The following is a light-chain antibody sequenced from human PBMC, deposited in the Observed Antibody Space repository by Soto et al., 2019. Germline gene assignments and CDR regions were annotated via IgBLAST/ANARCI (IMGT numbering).Light chain of an antibody. J-gene: IGKJ5*01. V-gene: IGKV1-39*01. CDR2: ATS. CDR1: QSIASY. Sequence: DIQMTQSPSSLSASVGDRVTITCRASQSIASYLNWYQQKPGKAPRLLIFATSNLQSGVPSRFSGSGSGTHFTLTIRSLQPEDFATYYCQQPISFPITFGQGTRLEIK. CDR3: QQPISFPIT.